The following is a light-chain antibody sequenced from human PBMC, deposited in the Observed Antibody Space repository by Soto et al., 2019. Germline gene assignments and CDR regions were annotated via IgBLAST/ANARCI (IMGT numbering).Light chain of an antibody. J-gene: IGKJ4*01. CDR3: QQYNSWPLT. V-gene: IGKV3D-15*01. CDR1: QSVGSD. Sequence: EIVLTQSPATLSLSPGERATLSCRASQSVGSDLACYQQTAGQPRSLVIYDIFTRATVVPTWISGSSSATLFTLTISSVQSEDFAVYCCQQYNSWPLTFGGGTKVDIK. CDR2: DIF.